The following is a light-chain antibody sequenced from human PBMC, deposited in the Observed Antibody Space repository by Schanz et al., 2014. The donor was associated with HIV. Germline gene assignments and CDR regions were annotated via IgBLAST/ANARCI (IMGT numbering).Light chain of an antibody. Sequence: QSALTQPASVSGSPGQSIIISCTGTSSDIGTYNLVSWYQQHPGKAPKLMVYEGTQRPSGVSNRFSGSKSGNTASLTISGLQAEDEADYYCCSYAGSSPLYVFGTGTKLTVL. J-gene: IGLJ1*01. CDR1: SSDIGTYNL. CDR2: EGT. V-gene: IGLV2-23*01. CDR3: CSYAGSSPLYV.